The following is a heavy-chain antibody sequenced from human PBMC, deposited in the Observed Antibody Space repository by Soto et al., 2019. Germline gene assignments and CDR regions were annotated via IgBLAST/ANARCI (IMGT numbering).Heavy chain of an antibody. Sequence: QVQLQESGPGLVKPSETLSLTCTVSGGSISTYYWSWIRQPAGKGLEWIGRIYSSGSTNYNPSLKSRVTMSVDTSKNQFSLKLTSVTAADTAVYYCARSALTQLALENWLDPWGQGTLVTVSS. J-gene: IGHJ5*02. D-gene: IGHD6-6*01. CDR3: ARSALTQLALENWLDP. CDR1: GGSISTYY. CDR2: IYSSGST. V-gene: IGHV4-4*07.